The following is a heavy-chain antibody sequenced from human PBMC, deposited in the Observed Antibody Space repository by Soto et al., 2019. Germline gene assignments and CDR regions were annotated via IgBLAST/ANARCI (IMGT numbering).Heavy chain of an antibody. Sequence: RLSCAASGFTFSSYAMSWVRQAPGKGLEWVSAISGSGGSTYYADSVKGRFTISRDNSKNTLYLQMNSLRAEDTAVYYCANGYSSSSAYFDYWGQGTLVTVSS. CDR2: ISGSGGST. J-gene: IGHJ4*02. CDR1: GFTFSSYA. CDR3: ANGYSSSSAYFDY. D-gene: IGHD6-6*01. V-gene: IGHV3-23*01.